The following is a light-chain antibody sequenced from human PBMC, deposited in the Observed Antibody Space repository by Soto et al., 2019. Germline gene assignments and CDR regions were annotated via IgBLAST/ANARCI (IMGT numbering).Light chain of an antibody. V-gene: IGKV3-20*01. Sequence: DIVMTQSPATLSESPGGRVIVSCRASQDVSSHVAWYQQRPGQAPRLLIYGASSGATGIPDRFSGSGSGTDFTLTISRLEPEDFAIYYCQQYGGVPYTFGQGTKLEIK. CDR3: QQYGGVPYT. CDR1: QDVSSH. CDR2: GAS. J-gene: IGKJ2*01.